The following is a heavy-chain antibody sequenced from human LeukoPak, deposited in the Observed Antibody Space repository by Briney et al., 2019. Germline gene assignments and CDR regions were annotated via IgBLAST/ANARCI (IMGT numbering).Heavy chain of an antibody. CDR2: IHYSGST. D-gene: IGHD4-11*01. J-gene: IGHJ4*02. V-gene: IGHV4-39*07. CDR1: GGSISISTYF. Sequence: SETLSLTCSVSGGSISISTYFWGWIRQPPGKGLEWIGSIHYSGSTYSNPSLKSRVTISVDTSKNQFSLKMSSVTAADTAVYYCAGDLSSISDYWGQGTLVTVSS. CDR3: AGDLSSISDY.